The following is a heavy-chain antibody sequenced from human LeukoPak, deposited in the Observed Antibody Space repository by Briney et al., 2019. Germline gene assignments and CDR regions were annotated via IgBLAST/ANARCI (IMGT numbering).Heavy chain of an antibody. Sequence: SETLSLTCTVSGGSISSYYWSWIRQPPGKGLEWIGSIYYSGSTYYNPSLKSRVTISVDTSKNQFSLKLSSVTAADTAVYYCARPREEGATFVDYWGQGTLVTVSS. D-gene: IGHD1-26*01. CDR1: GGSISSYY. CDR3: ARPREEGATFVDY. J-gene: IGHJ4*02. CDR2: IYYSGST. V-gene: IGHV4-59*05.